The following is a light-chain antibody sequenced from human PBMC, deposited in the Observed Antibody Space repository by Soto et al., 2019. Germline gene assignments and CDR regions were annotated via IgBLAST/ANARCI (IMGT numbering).Light chain of an antibody. CDR2: AAS. CDR3: QQRYSTPLT. CDR1: QSISSY. J-gene: IGKJ4*01. V-gene: IGKV1-39*01. Sequence: DIQMTQSPSSLSASVGDRVTITCRASQSISSYLNWYQQKPGKAPKLLIYAASSLQSGVPSRFSSSGSGTDFSLIISSLQPEDFATYYCQQRYSTPLTFGGGTKVEIK.